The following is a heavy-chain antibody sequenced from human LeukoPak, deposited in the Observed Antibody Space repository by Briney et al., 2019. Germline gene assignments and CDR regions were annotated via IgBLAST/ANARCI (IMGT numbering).Heavy chain of an antibody. J-gene: IGHJ6*02. Sequence: SQTLSLTCTVSGGSISSGGYYWSWIRQHPGKGLEWIGYIYYSGSTYYNPSLKSRVTISVDTSKNQFSLKLSSVTAADTAVYYCAGTKIPTYYYYYYGMDVWGQGTTVTVSS. CDR2: IYYSGST. CDR3: AGTKIPTYYYYYYGMDV. CDR1: GGSISSGGYY. V-gene: IGHV4-31*03.